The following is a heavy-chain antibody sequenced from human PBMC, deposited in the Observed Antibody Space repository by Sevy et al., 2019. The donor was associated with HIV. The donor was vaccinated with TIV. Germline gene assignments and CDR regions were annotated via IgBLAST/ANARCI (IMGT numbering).Heavy chain of an antibody. V-gene: IGHV3-30*03. Sequence: GGSLRLSCVASAFTFSTYGMHWVRQAPGKGLEWVSVISFDGSHKYYADSVKGRCTVSRDNSKNTLNLQMNSLRAEDTAVYYCARDLRPHLLYSDFSSGYSGMDVWGQGTTVTVSS. D-gene: IGHD3-3*01. CDR1: AFTFSTYG. CDR2: ISFDGSHK. J-gene: IGHJ6*02. CDR3: ARDLRPHLLYSDFSSGYSGMDV.